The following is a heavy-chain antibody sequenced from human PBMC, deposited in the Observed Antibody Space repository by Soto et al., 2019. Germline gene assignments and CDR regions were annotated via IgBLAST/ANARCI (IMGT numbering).Heavy chain of an antibody. CDR1: GYTFTGYY. Sequence: ASVKVSCNASGYTFTGYYMHWVLQAPGQGLEWMGWINPNSGGTNYAQKFQGRVTMTRDTSISTAYMELSRLRSDDTAVYYCAWADFWSGYYRFDPWGKGNLVTV. D-gene: IGHD3-3*01. CDR3: AWADFWSGYYRFDP. J-gene: IGHJ5*02. CDR2: INPNSGGT. V-gene: IGHV1-2*02.